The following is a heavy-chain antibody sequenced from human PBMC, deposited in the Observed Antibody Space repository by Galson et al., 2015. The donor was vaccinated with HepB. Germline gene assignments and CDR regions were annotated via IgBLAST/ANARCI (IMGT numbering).Heavy chain of an antibody. CDR1: GFTFRNYA. J-gene: IGHJ4*02. D-gene: IGHD6-19*01. Sequence: SLRLSCAASGFTFRNYAMHWVRQAPGKGLEWVAVISYDATNKYYADSVKGRFIISRDNSKNMLYLQMNSLRVDDTAVYYCATSQSYMAVAAPGYWGQGTLVTASS. CDR3: ATSQSYMAVAAPGY. CDR2: ISYDATNK. V-gene: IGHV3-30-3*01.